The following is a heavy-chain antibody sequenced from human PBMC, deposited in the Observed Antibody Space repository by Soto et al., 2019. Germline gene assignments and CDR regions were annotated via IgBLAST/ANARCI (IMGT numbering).Heavy chain of an antibody. CDR2: ISAYNGNT. V-gene: IGHV1-18*04. D-gene: IGHD3-10*01. CDR1: GYTFTGYY. J-gene: IGHJ3*02. CDR3: ARDGPMDRAFDI. Sequence: GASVKVSCKASGYTFTGYYTHWVRQAPGQGLEWMGWISAYNGNTNYAQKLQGRVTMTTDTSTSTAYMELRSLRSDDTAVYYCARDGPMDRAFDIWGQETMVTVSS.